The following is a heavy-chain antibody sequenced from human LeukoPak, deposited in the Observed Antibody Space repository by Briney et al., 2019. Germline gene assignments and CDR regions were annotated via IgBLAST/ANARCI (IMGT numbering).Heavy chain of an antibody. CDR1: GGSINSQY. CDR3: ASRSAGRTWVGVFDY. D-gene: IGHD3-10*01. V-gene: IGHV4-59*11. Sequence: PSETLSLTCTVSGGSINSQYWSWIRQPPGKGLEWIGYIFNGGSTNYNPSLKSRVTMSLDTSREQFSLKLRPVTAADTAIYYCASRSAGRTWVGVFDYWGQGTLVTVSS. CDR2: IFNGGST. J-gene: IGHJ4*02.